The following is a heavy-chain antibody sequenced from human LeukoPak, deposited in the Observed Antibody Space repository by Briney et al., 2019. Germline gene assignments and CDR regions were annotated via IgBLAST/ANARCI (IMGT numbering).Heavy chain of an antibody. Sequence: PGGSLRLSCTASGFTVSSTSMSWVRQAPGKGLEWVSFIYSDNTHYSDSVKGRLTISRDNSKNTLYLQMNSLRAEDTAVYYCARRAGAYSHPYDYWGQGTLVTVSS. CDR2: IYSDNT. V-gene: IGHV3-53*01. CDR3: ARRAGAYSHPYDY. D-gene: IGHD4/OR15-4a*01. J-gene: IGHJ4*02. CDR1: GFTVSSTS.